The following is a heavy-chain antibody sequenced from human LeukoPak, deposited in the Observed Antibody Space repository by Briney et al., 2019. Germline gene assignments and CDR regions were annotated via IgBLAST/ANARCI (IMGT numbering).Heavy chain of an antibody. D-gene: IGHD5-18*01. CDR2: INHSGST. CDR1: GGSFSGYY. V-gene: IGHV4-34*01. CDR3: ARVQYNYGSYGLDV. J-gene: IGHJ6*02. Sequence: PSETLSLTCAVYGGSFSGYYWSWIRQPPGKGLEWIGEINHSGSTNYNPSLKSRVSISVDTSKNQFSLKLSSVTAADTAVYYCARVQYNYGSYGLDVWGQGTTVTVSS.